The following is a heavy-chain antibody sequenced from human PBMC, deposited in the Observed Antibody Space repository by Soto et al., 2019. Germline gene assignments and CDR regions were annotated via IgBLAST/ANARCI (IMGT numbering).Heavy chain of an antibody. CDR3: AREGINNYNEYYFDS. D-gene: IGHD4-4*01. CDR1: GFTFSTYS. J-gene: IGHJ4*02. CDR2: ISGSGNYT. V-gene: IGHV3-21*01. Sequence: GGSLRLSCAASGFTFSTYSMNWVRQAPGKGLEWVSSISGSGNYTHYADFLRGRFTISRDNAKTSLYLQMNSLRAEDTAVYYCAREGINNYNEYYFDSWGQGTVVTVS.